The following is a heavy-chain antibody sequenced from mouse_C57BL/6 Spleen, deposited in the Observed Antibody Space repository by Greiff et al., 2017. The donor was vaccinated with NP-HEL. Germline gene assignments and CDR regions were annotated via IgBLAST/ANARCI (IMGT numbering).Heavy chain of an antibody. CDR3: ARDGLNYSSSWYFDV. V-gene: IGHV1-54*01. D-gene: IGHD1-1*01. CDR2: INPGSGGT. CDR1: GYAFTNYL. J-gene: IGHJ1*03. Sequence: QVQLQQSGAELVRPGTSVKVSCKASGYAFTNYLIEWVKQRPGQGLEWIGVINPGSGGTNYNEKFKGKATLTADKSSSTAYMQLSSLTSEDSAVYFCARDGLNYSSSWYFDVWGTGTTVTVSS.